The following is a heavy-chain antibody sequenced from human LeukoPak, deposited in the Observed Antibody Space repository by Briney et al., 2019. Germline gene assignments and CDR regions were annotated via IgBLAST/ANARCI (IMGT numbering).Heavy chain of an antibody. V-gene: IGHV4-34*01. CDR3: ARGGGYNWFDP. J-gene: IGHJ5*02. Sequence: SETLSLTCAVYGGSFSGYYWSWIRQPPGKGLEWIGGINHGGSTNYNPSLKSRVTISVDTPKNQFSLKLNSVTAADTAVYYCARGGGYNWFDPWGQGTLVTVSS. D-gene: IGHD4-23*01. CDR1: GGSFSGYY. CDR2: INHGGST.